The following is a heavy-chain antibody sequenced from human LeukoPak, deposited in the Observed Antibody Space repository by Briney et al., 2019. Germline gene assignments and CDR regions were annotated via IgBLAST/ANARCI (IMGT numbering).Heavy chain of an antibody. D-gene: IGHD1-1*01. V-gene: IGHV1-2*02. CDR1: GYTFAGFY. Sequence: ASVKVSCKASGYTFAGFYMHWVRQAPGQGLEWMGWINPNSGGTNYAQKFQGRVTMTRDTSISTAYMELTRLSSDDTAVYYCARSRYNWNANWFDPWGQGSLVSVSS. CDR2: INPNSGGT. J-gene: IGHJ5*02. CDR3: ARSRYNWNANWFDP.